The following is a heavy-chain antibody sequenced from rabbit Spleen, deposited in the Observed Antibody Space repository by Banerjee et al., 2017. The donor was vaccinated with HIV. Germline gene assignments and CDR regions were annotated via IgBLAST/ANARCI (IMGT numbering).Heavy chain of an antibody. Sequence: QSLEESGGDLVKPGASLTLTCTASEFSFSENVYMCWVRQAPGKGLEWIACIYISTGNTYDASWAKGRFTISKTSSTTVTLQMTSLTAADTATYFCARSGYVGWGGDGDLMGNKLWGQGTLVTVS. V-gene: IGHV1S40*01. CDR1: EFSFSENVY. CDR2: IYISTGNT. D-gene: IGHD4-1*01. J-gene: IGHJ3*01. CDR3: ARSGYVGWGGDGDLMGNKL.